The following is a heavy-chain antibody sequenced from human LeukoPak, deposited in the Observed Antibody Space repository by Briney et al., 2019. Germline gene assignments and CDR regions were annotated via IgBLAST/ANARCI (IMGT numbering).Heavy chain of an antibody. CDR2: ISAYDGNT. D-gene: IGHD1-1*01. CDR3: ARVSGPRALWKGAGAFDI. CDR1: GYTFTSYG. J-gene: IGHJ3*02. V-gene: IGHV1-18*01. Sequence: ASVKVSCKASGYTFTSYGISGVRQAPGQGLEWMGWISAYDGNTHYAQKLQGRVTMTTETSTSTAYMELRSLRSDDTAVYYCARVSGPRALWKGAGAFDIWGQGTMVTVSS.